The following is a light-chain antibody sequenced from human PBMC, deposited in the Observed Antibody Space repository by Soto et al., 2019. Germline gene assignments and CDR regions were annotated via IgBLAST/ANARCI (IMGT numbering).Light chain of an antibody. CDR1: SSNIGAGYN. Sequence: QSVLTQPPSVSWAPGQRVTISCTGSSSNIGAGYNVHWYQHLPGTAPKVLIYGNRHRPSGVPDRFSGSKSGTSASLAITGLQADDEADYYCQSYDISLSGVVFGGGTKLTVL. V-gene: IGLV1-40*01. J-gene: IGLJ2*01. CDR3: QSYDISLSGVV. CDR2: GNR.